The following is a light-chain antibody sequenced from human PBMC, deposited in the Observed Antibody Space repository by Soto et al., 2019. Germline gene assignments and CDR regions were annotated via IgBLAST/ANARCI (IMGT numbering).Light chain of an antibody. CDR1: SSDVGSYNL. Sequence: QSALTQPASVSGSPGQSITISCTGTSSDVGSYNLVSWYQHPPGKAPKVLIYEGSKRPSGVSNRFSGSKSGNTAHLTISGLQAEDEADYYCCSYAGSSISVVFGGGTKLTVL. CDR3: CSYAGSSISVV. J-gene: IGLJ2*01. V-gene: IGLV2-23*01. CDR2: EGS.